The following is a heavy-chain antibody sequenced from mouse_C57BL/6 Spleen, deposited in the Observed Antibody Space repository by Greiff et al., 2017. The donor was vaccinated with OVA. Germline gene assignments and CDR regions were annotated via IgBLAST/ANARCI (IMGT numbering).Heavy chain of an antibody. Sequence: QVQLQQPGAELVRPGSSVKLSCKASGYTFTSYWMHWVKQRPIQGLEWIGNIDPSDSETHYNQKFKDKATLTVDKSSSTAYMQLSSLTSEDSAVYYCARSYYYGSSYPFDYWGQGTTLTVSS. J-gene: IGHJ2*01. CDR3: ARSYYYGSSYPFDY. D-gene: IGHD1-1*01. CDR2: IDPSDSET. CDR1: GYTFTSYW. V-gene: IGHV1-52*01.